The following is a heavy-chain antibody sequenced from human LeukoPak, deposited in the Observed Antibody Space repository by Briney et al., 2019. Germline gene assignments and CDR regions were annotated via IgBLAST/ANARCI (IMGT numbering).Heavy chain of an antibody. D-gene: IGHD3-22*01. CDR1: GGSISSYY. Sequence: PSETLSLTCTVSGGSISSYYWSWIRQPAGKGLEWIGRIYTSGSTNYNPSLKSRVTTSVDTSKNQFSLKLSSVTAADTAVYYCARDSYYDSSGYYHAFDIWGQGTMVTVSS. V-gene: IGHV4-4*07. CDR2: IYTSGST. CDR3: ARDSYYDSSGYYHAFDI. J-gene: IGHJ3*02.